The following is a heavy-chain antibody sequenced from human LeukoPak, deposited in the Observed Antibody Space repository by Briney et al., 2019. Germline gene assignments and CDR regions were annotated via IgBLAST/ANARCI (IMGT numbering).Heavy chain of an antibody. D-gene: IGHD5-18*01. V-gene: IGHV3-15*01. CDR3: TTEGYTYGYHGVDS. CDR2: IKAKTNGGTT. J-gene: IGHJ3*02. CDR1: GFIFGDYA. Sequence: GGSLRLSCTASGFIFGDYAMTWVRQAPGKGLEWVGRIKAKTNGGTTDYTAPVKGRFIISRDDSKNTLYLQMNSLKTEDTAVYYCTTEGYTYGYHGVDSWGQGTMVTVSS.